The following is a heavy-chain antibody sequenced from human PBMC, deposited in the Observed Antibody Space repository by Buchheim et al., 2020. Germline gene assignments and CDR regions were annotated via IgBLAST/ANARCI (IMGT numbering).Heavy chain of an antibody. D-gene: IGHD3-22*01. CDR1: GFTFSSYS. V-gene: IGHV3-48*01. CDR2: ISSSSRTV. J-gene: IGHJ4*02. CDR3: ARDLYFYDSSGYYY. Sequence: EVQLVESGGGLVQPGGSLRLSCAASGFTFSSYSMNWVRQAPGKGLEWVSYISSSSRTVYYADSVKGRFTISRANAKNSLYLQMNSLRAEDTAVYYCARDLYFYDSSGYYYWGQGTL.